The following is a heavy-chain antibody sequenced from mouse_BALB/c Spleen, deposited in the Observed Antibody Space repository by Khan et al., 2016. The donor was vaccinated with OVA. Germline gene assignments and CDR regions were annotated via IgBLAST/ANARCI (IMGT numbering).Heavy chain of an antibody. CDR3: ARRGLHRLPKSFLAY. J-gene: IGHJ3*01. D-gene: IGHD1-2*01. CDR1: GFTFSSYG. Sequence: EVELVESGGDLVKPGGSLKLSCAASGFTFSSYGMSWVRQTPDKRLEWVATISSGGSYTYYPDSVKGRFTISRDNSKNTLYLQMSSLKSEDTAMYYCARRGLHRLPKSFLAYWGQGTLVTVSA. V-gene: IGHV5-6*01. CDR2: ISSGGSYT.